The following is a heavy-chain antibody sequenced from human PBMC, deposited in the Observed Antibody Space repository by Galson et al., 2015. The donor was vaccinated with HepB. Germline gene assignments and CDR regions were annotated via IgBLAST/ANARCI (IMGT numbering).Heavy chain of an antibody. D-gene: IGHD3-16*02. Sequence: SVKVSCKASGYTFSTYGISWVRQAPGQGLEWLGWISPYNGNTRYARKLMDRITLTTDTSTGTAYMELRSLRSDDTAVYYCARDSAELSTVTSPSTSFDYWGQGTLVTVSS. V-gene: IGHV1-18*01. CDR1: GYTFSTYG. J-gene: IGHJ4*02. CDR2: ISPYNGNT. CDR3: ARDSAELSTVTSPSTSFDY.